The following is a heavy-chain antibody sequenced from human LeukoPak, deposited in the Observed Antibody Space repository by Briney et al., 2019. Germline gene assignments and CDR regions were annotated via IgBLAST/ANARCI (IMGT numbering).Heavy chain of an antibody. V-gene: IGHV3-74*01. CDR3: RREDPIS. CDR1: GFTFSSYW. CDR2: INSDGSST. Sequence: AESLRLSCAASGFTFSSYWMHWVRQAPGEGLVWVSRINSDGSSTTYADSVKGRFTISRDNAKNTLYLQMNSLKAEDTAVYYCRREDPISWGQGTLVTVSS. J-gene: IGHJ5*02.